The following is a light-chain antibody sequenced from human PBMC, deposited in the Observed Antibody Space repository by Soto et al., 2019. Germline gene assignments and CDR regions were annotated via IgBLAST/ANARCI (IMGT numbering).Light chain of an antibody. V-gene: IGLV2-14*03. CDR3: SSYTSSNSLV. J-gene: IGLJ1*01. CDR2: DVS. Sequence: QPVLTQPASVSGAPGQSITISCTGTSSDVGGYDFVSWYQQHPGKAPKLMIYDVSNRPSGVSNRLSGSKSGNTASLTISGLQAEDEADYYCSSYTSSNSLVFGTGTKVTVL. CDR1: SSDVGGYDF.